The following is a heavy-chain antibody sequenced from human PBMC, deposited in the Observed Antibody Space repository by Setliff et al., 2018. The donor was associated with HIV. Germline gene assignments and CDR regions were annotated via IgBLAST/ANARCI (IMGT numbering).Heavy chain of an antibody. CDR3: AKGAGFYGDYTFDH. J-gene: IGHJ4*02. V-gene: IGHV4-59*11. CDR1: GPSINIHY. Sequence: LSLTCTVSGPSINIHYWSWIRQSPGKGFEWIGYIYSTGSTNYNPSLQSRVPISMVASRNQFSLRVTSVTAADTAVYYCAKGAGFYGDYTFDHWGQGRQVTVSS. CDR2: IYSTGST. D-gene: IGHD4-17*01.